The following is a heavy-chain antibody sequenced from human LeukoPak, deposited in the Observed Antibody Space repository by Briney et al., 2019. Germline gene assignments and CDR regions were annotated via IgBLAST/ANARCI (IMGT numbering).Heavy chain of an antibody. D-gene: IGHD6-13*01. V-gene: IGHV4-39*01. CDR1: GGSISSSNYY. J-gene: IGHJ5*02. CDR3: ARSPPSAGLDP. CDR2: IYYSGTT. Sequence: PSETLSLTCTVSGGSISSSNYYWGWIRQPPGKGLEWIGSIYYSGTTYYSSSLKSRVIISVDTSKNQFSLKLSSVTATDTAVYYCARSPPSAGLDPWGQGTLVTVSS.